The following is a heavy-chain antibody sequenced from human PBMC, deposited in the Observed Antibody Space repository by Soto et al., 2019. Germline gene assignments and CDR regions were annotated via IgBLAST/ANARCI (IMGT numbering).Heavy chain of an antibody. Sequence: SETLSLTCSVSGGSVSYNSYYWGWIRQPPGKGLEWVGVIFYPGNTYYNPSLQDRLSISVDTPKNSFSLNLTSVTAADTAVYFCARLVVVAPVANVWGQGALVTVSS. CDR1: GGSVSYNSYY. CDR2: IFYPGNT. V-gene: IGHV4-39*01. D-gene: IGHD2-21*01. CDR3: ARLVVVAPVANV. J-gene: IGHJ4*02.